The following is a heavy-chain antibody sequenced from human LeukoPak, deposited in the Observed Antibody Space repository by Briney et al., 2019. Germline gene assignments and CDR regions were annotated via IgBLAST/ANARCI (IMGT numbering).Heavy chain of an antibody. D-gene: IGHD3-16*01. J-gene: IGHJ4*02. CDR2: ISYSGNT. Sequence: SETLSLTCTVSGGSISSGAYYWSWIRQHPGKGLEWIGYISYSGNTYYNPSLKSRLTISVDTSKNQFSLKLSSVTAADTAVYYCARDSAIRCGGEVGGGYFDYWGQGSLVTVSS. CDR1: GGSISSGAYY. V-gene: IGHV4-31*03. CDR3: ARDSAIRCGGEVGGGYFDY.